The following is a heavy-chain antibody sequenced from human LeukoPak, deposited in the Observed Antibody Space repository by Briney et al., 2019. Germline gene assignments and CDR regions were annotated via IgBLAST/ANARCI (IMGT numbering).Heavy chain of an antibody. CDR3: TRDTGTTGEVKFDP. J-gene: IGHJ5*02. CDR2: INHSGST. V-gene: IGHV4-34*01. D-gene: IGHD4-17*01. Sequence: PSETLSLTCAVYGGSFSGYYWSWIRQPPGKGLEWIGKINHSGSTNYNPSLKSRVTMSVDTSKSQFSLNLMSVTAADTAVYYCTRDTGTTGEVKFDPWGQGTLVTVSS. CDR1: GGSFSGYY.